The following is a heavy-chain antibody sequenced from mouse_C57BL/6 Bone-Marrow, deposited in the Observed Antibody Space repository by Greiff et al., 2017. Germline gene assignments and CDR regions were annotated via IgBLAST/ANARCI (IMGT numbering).Heavy chain of an antibody. V-gene: IGHV1-5*01. CDR1: GYTFTSYW. J-gene: IGHJ2*01. CDR2: IYPGNSDT. CDR3: TGTTVVDYFDY. D-gene: IGHD1-1*01. Sequence: VQLQQSGTVLARPEASVKMSCKTSGYTFTSYWMHWVKQRPGQGLEWIGAIYPGNSDTSYNQKFKGKAKLTAVTSASTAYMELSSLTNEDSAVYYCTGTTVVDYFDYWGQGTTLTVSS.